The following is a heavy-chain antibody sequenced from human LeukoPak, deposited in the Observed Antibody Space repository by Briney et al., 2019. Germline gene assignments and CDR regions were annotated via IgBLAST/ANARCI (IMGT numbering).Heavy chain of an antibody. Sequence: SETLSLTCTVSGYSISSGYYWGWIRQPPGKGLEWIGSIYHSGSTYYNPSLKSRVTISVDTSKNQFSLKLSSVTAADTAVYYCARAGGHDYDFWSGYIGWGQGTLVTVSS. J-gene: IGHJ4*02. CDR3: ARAGGHDYDFWSGYIG. CDR1: GYSISSGYY. CDR2: IYHSGST. V-gene: IGHV4-38-2*02. D-gene: IGHD3-3*01.